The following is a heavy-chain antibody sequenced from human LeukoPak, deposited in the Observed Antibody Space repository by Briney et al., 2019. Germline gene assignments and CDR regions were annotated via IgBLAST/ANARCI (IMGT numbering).Heavy chain of an antibody. CDR1: GFTFSDYY. CDR3: ARVPAYGDYFDY. CDR2: ISSSSSYT. Sequence: GGSLRLSCAASGFTFSDYYMSWIRQALGKGLEWVSYISSSSSYTNYADSVKGQFTISRDNAKNSLYLQMNSLRAEDTAVYYCARVPAYGDYFDYWGQGTLVTVSS. V-gene: IGHV3-11*05. D-gene: IGHD4-17*01. J-gene: IGHJ4*02.